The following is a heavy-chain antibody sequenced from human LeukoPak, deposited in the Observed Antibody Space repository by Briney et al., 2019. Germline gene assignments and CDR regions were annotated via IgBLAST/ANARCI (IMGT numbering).Heavy chain of an antibody. J-gene: IGHJ3*02. D-gene: IGHD3-22*01. CDR3: ARLLDNDSSGDPDTFDM. CDR2: LFYSGRT. V-gene: IGHV4-59*11. Sequence: PSETLSLTCTVSGGSISSHYWSWIRQPPGKGLEWIGFLFYSGRTKYSPSLQSRVTISVDTSENNFSLKLTSVTAADTAVYYCARLLDNDSSGDPDTFDMWGQGTVVTVSS. CDR1: GGSISSHY.